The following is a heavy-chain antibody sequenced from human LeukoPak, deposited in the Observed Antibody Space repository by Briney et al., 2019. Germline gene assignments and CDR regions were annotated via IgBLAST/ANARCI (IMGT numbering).Heavy chain of an antibody. V-gene: IGHV4-4*02. Sequence: SETLSLTCTVSLDSTTSNFWGWVRQPPGKGLEWIGEIHRSGSPNYNPSLQSRVTISIDRSRSQIVLELSSVTAADTAVYYCARHRIAARGSFDYWGQGTLVTVSS. CDR1: LDSTTSNF. J-gene: IGHJ4*02. CDR2: IHRSGSP. CDR3: ARHRIAARGSFDY. D-gene: IGHD6-6*01.